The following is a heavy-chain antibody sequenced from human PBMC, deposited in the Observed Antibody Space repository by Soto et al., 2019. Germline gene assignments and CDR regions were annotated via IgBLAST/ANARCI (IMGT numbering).Heavy chain of an antibody. CDR2: FDPEDGET. Sequence: ASVKVSCKVSGYTLTELSMHWVRQAPGKGLEWMGGFDPEDGETIYAQKFQGRVTMTEDTSTDTAYMELSSLRSEDTAVYYCATGFNVQGDILTGYYRYYYYGMDVWGQGTTVTVSS. J-gene: IGHJ6*02. CDR1: GYTLTELS. D-gene: IGHD3-9*01. V-gene: IGHV1-24*01. CDR3: ATGFNVQGDILTGYYRYYYYGMDV.